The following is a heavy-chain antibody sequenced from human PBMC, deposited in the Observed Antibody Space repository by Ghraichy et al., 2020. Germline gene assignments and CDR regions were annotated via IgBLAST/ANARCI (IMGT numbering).Heavy chain of an antibody. V-gene: IGHV3-48*02. D-gene: IGHD4-23*01. J-gene: IGHJ6*02. Sequence: GGSLRLSCVGSGFTFSSYSMNWVRQSPGKRLEWISYITSSGSFRFYADSVKGRFTISSDNAQNSLSLQINSLTDEDTAVYYCARGSTVVRFYYYDGMDVWGQGTTVTVSS. CDR1: GFTFSSYS. CDR2: ITSSGSFR. CDR3: ARGSTVVRFYYYDGMDV.